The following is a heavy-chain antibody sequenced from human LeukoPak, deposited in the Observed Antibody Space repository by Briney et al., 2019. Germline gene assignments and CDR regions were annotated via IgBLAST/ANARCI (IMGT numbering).Heavy chain of an antibody. J-gene: IGHJ6*03. V-gene: IGHV4-59*01. Sequence: PSEPLSLTCTVSGGSISSYYWSWIRQPPEKGLEWVGYLDYSGSTNYNPSLKSRVSISEDTSKNKFFLNLTSVTAADTAVYFCARGPDYYYMDVWGKGTTVTVSS. CDR2: LDYSGST. CDR3: ARGPDYYYMDV. CDR1: GGSISSYY.